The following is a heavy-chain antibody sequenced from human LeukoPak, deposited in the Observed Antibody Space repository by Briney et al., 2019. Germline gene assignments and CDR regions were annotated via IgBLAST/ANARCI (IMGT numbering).Heavy chain of an antibody. Sequence: ASVKVSCKASGYTFTGYYMHWVRQAPGQGLEWMGWINPNSGGTNYAQKFQGRVTMTRDTSISTAYMELSRLRSDDTAVHYCARGLSLLWVRELLSNGPKFLKANWFDPWGQGPLVTVFS. CDR2: INPNSGGT. J-gene: IGHJ5*02. CDR3: ARGLSLLWVRELLSNGPKFLKANWFDP. V-gene: IGHV1-2*02. D-gene: IGHD3-10*01. CDR1: GYTFTGYY.